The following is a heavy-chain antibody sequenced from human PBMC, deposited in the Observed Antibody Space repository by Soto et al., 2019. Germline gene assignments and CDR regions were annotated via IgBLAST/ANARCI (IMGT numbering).Heavy chain of an antibody. J-gene: IGHJ4*02. CDR3: AKGAGGVVAATIYHYFDY. CDR1: GFTFDDYA. CDR2: ISWNSGSI. D-gene: IGHD2-15*01. V-gene: IGHV3-9*01. Sequence: GGSLRLSCAASGFTFDDYAMHWVRQAPGKGLEWVSGISWNSGSIGYADSVKGRFTISRDNAKNSLYLQMNSLRAEDTALYYCAKGAGGVVAATIYHYFDYWGQGTLVTVSS.